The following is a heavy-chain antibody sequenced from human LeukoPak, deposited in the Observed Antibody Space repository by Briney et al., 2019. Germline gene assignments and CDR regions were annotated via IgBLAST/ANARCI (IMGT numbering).Heavy chain of an antibody. CDR3: ARGDYAWGTFRYPLDY. CDR1: GFEFSSYQ. J-gene: IGHJ4*02. V-gene: IGHV3-48*03. CDR2: ISSGGADI. Sequence: QSGGSLRLSCAASGFEFSSYQMNWVRQAPGKALEWVSDISSGGADIFYAASVRGRFTTSRDNANNLLFLQMNSLTVDDTAVYYCARGDYAWGTFRYPLDYWGQGALVTVSS. D-gene: IGHD3-16*02.